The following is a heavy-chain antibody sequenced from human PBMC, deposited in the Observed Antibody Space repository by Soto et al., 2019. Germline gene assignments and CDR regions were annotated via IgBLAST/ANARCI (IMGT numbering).Heavy chain of an antibody. D-gene: IGHD3-22*01. CDR3: ARPDEGGYSSNHHYYYALDV. V-gene: IGHV1-69*13. Sequence: SVKVSCKASGYTFTSYDINWVRQATGQGLEWMGGIIPIFDITNYAQKFQGRVTITADESTSTAYMELSSLGSDDTAVYYCARPDEGGYSSNHHYYYALDVWGQGTTVTVSS. CDR2: IIPIFDIT. CDR1: GYTFTSYD. J-gene: IGHJ6*02.